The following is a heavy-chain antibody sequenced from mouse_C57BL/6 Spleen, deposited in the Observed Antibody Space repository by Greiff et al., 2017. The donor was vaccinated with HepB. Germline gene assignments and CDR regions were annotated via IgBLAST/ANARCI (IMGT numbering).Heavy chain of an antibody. V-gene: IGHV1-50*01. Sequence: QVQLQQSGAELVKPGASVKLSCKASGYTFTSYWMQWVKQRPGQGLEWIGEIDPSDSYTNYNQKFKGKATLTVDTSSSTAYMQLSSLTSEDSAVYYCARGGSSGSAYWGQGTLVTVSA. J-gene: IGHJ3*01. CDR2: IDPSDSYT. CDR1: GYTFTSYW. D-gene: IGHD3-2*02. CDR3: ARGGSSGSAY.